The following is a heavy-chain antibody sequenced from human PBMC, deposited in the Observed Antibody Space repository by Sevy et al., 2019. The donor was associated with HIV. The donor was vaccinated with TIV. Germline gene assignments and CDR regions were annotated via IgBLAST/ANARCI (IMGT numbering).Heavy chain of an antibody. CDR2: INPNSGVT. V-gene: IGHV1-2*06. D-gene: IGHD3-3*01. Sequence: ASVKVSCKTTGYIFSDYNMHWVRQAPGQGLEWMALINPNSGVTIYAHNFRGRVSVTRDTSMSTAYMELSGRTSDDTAVYYCGREDINAPRTLLSFDIWGQGTMVTVSS. J-gene: IGHJ3*02. CDR1: GYIFSDYN. CDR3: GREDINAPRTLLSFDI.